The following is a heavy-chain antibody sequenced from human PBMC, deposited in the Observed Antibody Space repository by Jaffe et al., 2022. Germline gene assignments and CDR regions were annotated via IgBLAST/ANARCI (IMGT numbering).Heavy chain of an antibody. D-gene: IGHD3-10*01. V-gene: IGHV4-38-2*01. CDR1: GYSISSGYY. CDR3: ARHELDGWFGELLSGTDAADWFDP. J-gene: IGHJ5*02. CDR2: IYHSGST. Sequence: QVQLQESGPGLVKPSETLSLTCAVSGYSISSGYYWGWIRQPPGKGLEWIGSIYHSGSTYYNPSLKSRVTISVDTSKNQFSLKLSSVTAADTAVYYCARHELDGWFGELLSGTDAADWFDPWGQGTLVTVSS.